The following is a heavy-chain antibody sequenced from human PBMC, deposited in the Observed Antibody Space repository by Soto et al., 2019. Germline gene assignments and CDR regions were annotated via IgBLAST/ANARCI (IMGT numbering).Heavy chain of an antibody. CDR2: IWYDGSKI. D-gene: IGHD6-25*01. CDR1: GFTFSTYG. Sequence: QVQLVEIGGGVVQPGRSLRLSCAASGFTFSTYGMHWVRQAPGKGLEWVAVIWYDGSKIYYADSARGRFTISRDNSRSTLYLQMNSLGAEDTAVYYCAGASGDYGMDVWGQGTTVTVSS. V-gene: IGHV3-33*01. J-gene: IGHJ6*02. CDR3: AGASGDYGMDV.